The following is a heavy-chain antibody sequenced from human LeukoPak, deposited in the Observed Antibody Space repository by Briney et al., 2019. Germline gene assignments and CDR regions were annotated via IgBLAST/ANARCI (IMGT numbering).Heavy chain of an antibody. CDR2: ISYTGTT. CDR3: ARGAMVGFLDY. V-gene: IGHV4-39*07. D-gene: IGHD5-18*01. CDR1: GGSIGSSAYS. J-gene: IGHJ4*02. Sequence: SETLSLTCTVSGGSIGSSAYSWGWIRQPPGKGLEWIGSISYTGTTYYNPSLKSRVTISVDTSKNQFSLKLSSVTAADTAVYYCARGAMVGFLDYWGQGTLVTVSS.